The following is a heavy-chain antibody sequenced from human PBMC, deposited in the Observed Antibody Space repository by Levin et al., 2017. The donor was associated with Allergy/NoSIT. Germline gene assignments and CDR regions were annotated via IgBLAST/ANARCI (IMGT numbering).Heavy chain of an antibody. CDR1: GYTFTSYY. CDR3: ARDSYARTGYSSSWYRGAQGNYYYYYYMDV. CDR2: INPSGGST. D-gene: IGHD6-13*01. Sequence: ASVKVSCKASGYTFTSYYMHWVRQAPGQGLEWMGIINPSGGSTSYAQKFQGRVTMTRDTSTSTVYMELSSLRSEDTAVYYCARDSYARTGYSSSWYRGAQGNYYYYYYMDVWGKGTTVTVSS. V-gene: IGHV1-46*01. J-gene: IGHJ6*03.